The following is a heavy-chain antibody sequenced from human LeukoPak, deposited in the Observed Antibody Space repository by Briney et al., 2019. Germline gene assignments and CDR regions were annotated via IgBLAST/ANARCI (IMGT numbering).Heavy chain of an antibody. J-gene: IGHJ4*02. D-gene: IGHD3-3*01. CDR3: ARGPGATIFGSFDY. CDR1: DYSISSGYY. V-gene: IGHV4-38-2*02. CDR2: IYHSGST. Sequence: PSETLSLTCTVSDYSISSGYYWGWIRQPPGKGLEWIGSIYHSGSTYYNPSLKSRVTISVDTSKNQFSLQLSSVTAADTAVYYCARGPGATIFGSFDYWGQGTLVTVSS.